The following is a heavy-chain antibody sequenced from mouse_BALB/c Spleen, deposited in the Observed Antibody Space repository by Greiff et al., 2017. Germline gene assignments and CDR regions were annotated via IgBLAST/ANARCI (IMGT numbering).Heavy chain of an antibody. V-gene: IGHV5-17*02. Sequence: EVMLVESGGGLVQPGGSRKLSCAASGFTFSSFGMHWVRQAPEKGLEWVAYISSGSSTIYYADTVKGRFTISRDNPKNTLFLQMTSLRSEDTAMYYCATYYYGSSDYWGQGTTLTVSS. CDR2: ISSGSSTI. CDR3: ATYYYGSSDY. CDR1: GFTFSSFG. J-gene: IGHJ2*01. D-gene: IGHD1-1*01.